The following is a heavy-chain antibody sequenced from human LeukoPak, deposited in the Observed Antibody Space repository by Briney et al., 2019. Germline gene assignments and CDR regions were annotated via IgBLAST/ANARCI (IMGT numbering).Heavy chain of an antibody. V-gene: IGHV3-7*01. J-gene: IGHJ4*02. D-gene: IGHD5-24*01. Sequence: GGSLRLSCAASGFTFSNHWMTWVRQVPGKGLEWVANIKPDGSDKYYGDSVKGRFTISRDNAKNSLYLQMNSLRADDTAVYYCARDERWLPWRYFDYWGQGTLVTVSS. CDR2: IKPDGSDK. CDR1: GFTFSNHW. CDR3: ARDERWLPWRYFDY.